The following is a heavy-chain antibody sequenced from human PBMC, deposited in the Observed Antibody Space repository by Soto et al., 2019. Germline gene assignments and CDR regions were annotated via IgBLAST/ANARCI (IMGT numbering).Heavy chain of an antibody. D-gene: IGHD3-10*01. CDR3: VKTSVRRVSGRYYFYLLEV. Sequence: PGESLKISCKGSGYSFASYWIIWVRQMPGKGLEWMGRIDPSDSYTNYSPSFQGHVTISADKSISTAYLQSSSLKASDTGMYSCVKTSVRRVSGRYYFYLLEVWGQGTRVTVSS. J-gene: IGHJ6*02. CDR1: GYSFASYW. CDR2: IDPSDSYT. V-gene: IGHV5-10-1*01.